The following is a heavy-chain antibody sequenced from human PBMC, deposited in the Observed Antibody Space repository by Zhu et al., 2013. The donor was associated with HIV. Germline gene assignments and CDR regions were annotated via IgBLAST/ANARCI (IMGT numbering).Heavy chain of an antibody. CDR3: ARSLVGATDWFDP. V-gene: IGHV1-18*01. CDR1: GYTFNNYG. Sequence: QVQLVQSGAEVKKPGASVKVSCKASGYTFNNYGITWVRQAPGQGLEWMGWVSGYDARTNYAQRFQGRVTMTTDTSTSTAYMELRSLRSDDTAVYYCARSLVGATDWFDPWGQGTLVTVSS. J-gene: IGHJ5*02. CDR2: VSGYDART. D-gene: IGHD1-26*01.